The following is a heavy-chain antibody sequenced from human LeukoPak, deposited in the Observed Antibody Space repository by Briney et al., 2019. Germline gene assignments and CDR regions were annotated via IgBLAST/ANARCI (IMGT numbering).Heavy chain of an antibody. D-gene: IGHD1-14*01. J-gene: IGHJ4*02. CDR3: TRDNQSKHRYFDY. CDR1: GYTFTSSS. CDR2: IKPSSGST. V-gene: IGHV1-46*01. Sequence: GASVKVSCKASGYTFTSSSFHWVRQAPGQGLEWMGIIKPSSGSTSYVQKLQGRVAMTRDTSTSTVYMELSSLRSEDTAVYYCTRDNQSKHRYFDYWGQGTLVTVSS.